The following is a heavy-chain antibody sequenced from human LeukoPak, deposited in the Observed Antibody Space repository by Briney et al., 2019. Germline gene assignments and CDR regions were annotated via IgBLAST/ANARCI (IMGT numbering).Heavy chain of an antibody. D-gene: IGHD3-10*01. Sequence: PGRSPRLSCAASGFTFSSYAMSWVRQAPGKGLEWVSAISGSGGSTYYADSVKGRFTTSRDNSKNTLYLQMNSLRAEDTAVYYCAKGLPSRLGPFMVRGVMADYWGQGTLVTVSS. J-gene: IGHJ4*02. V-gene: IGHV3-23*01. CDR2: ISGSGGST. CDR3: AKGLPSRLGPFMVRGVMADY. CDR1: GFTFSSYA.